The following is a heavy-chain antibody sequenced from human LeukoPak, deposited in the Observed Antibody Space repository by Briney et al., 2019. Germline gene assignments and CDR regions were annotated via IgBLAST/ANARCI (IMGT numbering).Heavy chain of an antibody. J-gene: IGHJ6*03. Sequence: GGSLRLSCAASGFTFSSYGMHWVRQAPGKGLEWVAFIRYDGSNKYYADSVKGRFTISRDNSKNTLYLQMNSLRAEDTAVYYCAKTGSYGYGYYYYYMDVWGKGTTVTVSS. V-gene: IGHV3-30*02. D-gene: IGHD5-18*01. CDR3: AKTGSYGYGYYYYYMDV. CDR2: IRYDGSNK. CDR1: GFTFSSYG.